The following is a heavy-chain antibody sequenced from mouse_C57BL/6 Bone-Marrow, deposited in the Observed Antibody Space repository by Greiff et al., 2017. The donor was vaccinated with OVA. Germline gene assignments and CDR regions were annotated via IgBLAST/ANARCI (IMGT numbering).Heavy chain of an antibody. J-gene: IGHJ3*01. V-gene: IGHV1-62-2*01. D-gene: IGHD1-1*01. CDR2: FYPGSGSI. CDR3: ARHEAPYYYGSSYGFAY. CDR1: GYTFTEYT. Sequence: QVQLQQSGAELVKPGASVKLSCKASGYTFTEYTIHWVKQRSGQGLEWIGWFYPGSGSIKYNEKFKDKATLTADKSSSTVYMELSRLTSEDSAVYFCARHEAPYYYGSSYGFAYWGQGTLVTVSA.